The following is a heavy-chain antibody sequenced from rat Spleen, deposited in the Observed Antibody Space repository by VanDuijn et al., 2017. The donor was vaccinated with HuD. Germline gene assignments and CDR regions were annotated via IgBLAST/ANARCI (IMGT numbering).Heavy chain of an antibody. D-gene: IGHD1-1*01. CDR1: GFTFSDYY. Sequence: EVQLVESDGGLVQPGRSLKLSCAASGFTFSDYYMAWVRQAPTKGLEWVATISYDGSSTYYRDSVKGRFTISRDNAKSTLYLQMDSLRSEDTATYYCARQVYYSGGVMDAWGQGASVTVSS. J-gene: IGHJ4*01. CDR3: ARQVYYSGGVMDA. V-gene: IGHV5-29*01. CDR2: ISYDGSST.